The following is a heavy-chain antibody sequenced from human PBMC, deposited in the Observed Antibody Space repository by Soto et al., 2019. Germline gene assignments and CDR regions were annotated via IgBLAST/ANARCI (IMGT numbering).Heavy chain of an antibody. CDR3: AGDIDYRFTY. J-gene: IGHJ4*02. CDR1: CGSISSSSYY. Sequence: PSETLSLTCTVSCGSISSSSYYWGWIRQPPGKGLEWIGSIYYSGSTYYNPSLKSRVTISVDTSKNQFSLKLSSVTAADTAVYFCAGDIDYRFTYWGQGPPVTVSS. V-gene: IGHV4-39*07. D-gene: IGHD3-16*02. CDR2: IYYSGST.